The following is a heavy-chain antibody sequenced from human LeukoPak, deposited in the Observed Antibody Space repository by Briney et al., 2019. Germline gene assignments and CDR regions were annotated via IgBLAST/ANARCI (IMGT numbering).Heavy chain of an antibody. CDR3: ARAPEYGLYYFDY. J-gene: IGHJ4*02. CDR1: GYSISSSSYY. CDR2: IYSSGST. V-gene: IGHV4-39*07. D-gene: IGHD1-14*01. Sequence: SETLSLTCSVSGYSISSSSYYWGWIRQPPGKGLEWIGSIYSSGSTYYNPSLRSRVTISVDTSKNQFSLKLSSVTAADTAVYYCARAPEYGLYYFDYWGQGTLVTVSS.